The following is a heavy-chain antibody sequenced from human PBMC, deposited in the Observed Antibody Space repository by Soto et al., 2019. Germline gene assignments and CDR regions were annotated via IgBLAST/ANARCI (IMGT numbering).Heavy chain of an antibody. CDR1: GGSISSYY. D-gene: IGHD5-12*01. CDR2: IYYSGSS. Sequence: SETLSLTCTVSGGSISSYYWSWIRQPPGKGLEWIGDIYYSGSSNYNPSLKSRVTISVDTSKNQFSLKLSSVTAADAAFYYCARDNGYAGWFDPWGQGTLVTVSS. CDR3: ARDNGYAGWFDP. V-gene: IGHV4-59*01. J-gene: IGHJ5*02.